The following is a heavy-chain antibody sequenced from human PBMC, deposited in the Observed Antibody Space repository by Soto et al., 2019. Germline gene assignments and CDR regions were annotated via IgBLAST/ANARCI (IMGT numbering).Heavy chain of an antibody. Sequence: QVQLVESGGGLVKPGGSLRLSCAASGLTFSDYSMSWIRQAPGKGLEWISYITSSDIYRNYADSVKGRFTISRDNAKNSLYLQMNSLRAEATAVYYCAGGPVGSGSDWYFDLWGRGTLVTVSS. D-gene: IGHD3-10*01. CDR1: GLTFSDYS. J-gene: IGHJ2*01. CDR3: AGGPVGSGSDWYFDL. CDR2: ITSSDIYR. V-gene: IGHV3-11*05.